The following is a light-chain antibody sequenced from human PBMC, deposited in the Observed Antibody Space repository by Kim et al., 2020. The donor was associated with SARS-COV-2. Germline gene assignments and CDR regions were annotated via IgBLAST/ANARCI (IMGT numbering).Light chain of an antibody. CDR1: KGMNSF. CDR3: QQYDSNPYP. J-gene: IGKJ2*01. V-gene: IGKV1-16*01. CDR2: AVS. Sequence: STSVGGRVNISGRTSKGMNSFIVLFPQIPEIPPASLIYAVSSVQRGVTSRFSGSVSVTEFTLTIHRPQPEDVATYFCQQYDSNPYPLGQGTTLDI.